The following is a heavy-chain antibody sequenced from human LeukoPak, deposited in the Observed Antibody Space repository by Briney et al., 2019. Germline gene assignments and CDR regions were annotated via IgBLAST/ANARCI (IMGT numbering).Heavy chain of an antibody. D-gene: IGHD3-22*01. CDR3: ARGRSGYYFDY. Sequence: GGSLRLSCAASGFTFSSVSMNWVRQAPGKGLEWVPYISSTSTSTYYADSAKGRFTISRDNAQNSLYLQMNSLGDDDTAVYYCARGRSGYYFDYWGQGTLVTVSS. V-gene: IGHV3-48*02. J-gene: IGHJ4*02. CDR1: GFTFSSVS. CDR2: ISSTSTST.